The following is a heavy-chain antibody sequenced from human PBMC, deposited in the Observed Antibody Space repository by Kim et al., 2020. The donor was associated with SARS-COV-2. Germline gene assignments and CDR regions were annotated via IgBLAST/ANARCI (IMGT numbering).Heavy chain of an antibody. CDR1: GGSISSYY. CDR2: ISTSGST. Sequence: SETLSLTCSVSGGSISSYYWSWIRQPAGKGLEWIGRISTSGSTNYNPSLKSRVTMSMDTSKNQFSLNLTSVTAADTAVYYCAREYTSGGRQFDYGGQGPLVTVSS. D-gene: IGHD6-19*01. J-gene: IGHJ4*02. V-gene: IGHV4-4*07. CDR3: AREYTSGGRQFDY.